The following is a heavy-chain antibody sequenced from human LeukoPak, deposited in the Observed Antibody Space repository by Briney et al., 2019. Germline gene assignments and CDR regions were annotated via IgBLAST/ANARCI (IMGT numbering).Heavy chain of an antibody. Sequence: ASVKVSCKTSGYTFTSYGITWVRQAPGQGLEWMGWISAYNGNTNYAQNVQGRVNMTTDTSTSTAYMELRSLRSDDTAVYYCARVDAADFWSGSPHDAFDIWGQGTMVTVSS. V-gene: IGHV1-18*01. J-gene: IGHJ3*02. CDR1: GYTFTSYG. D-gene: IGHD3-3*01. CDR3: ARVDAADFWSGSPHDAFDI. CDR2: ISAYNGNT.